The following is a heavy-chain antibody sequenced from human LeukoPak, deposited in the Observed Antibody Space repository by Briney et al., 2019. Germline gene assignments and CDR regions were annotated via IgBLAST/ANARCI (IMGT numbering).Heavy chain of an antibody. V-gene: IGHV4-39*07. CDR2: S. J-gene: IGHJ6*02. D-gene: IGHD2-2*01. Sequence: SETLSLTCTVSGGSMTSGDYYWGWIRQFPGTGLQWIGTSHQGASLKSRVTISLDTSKNQFSLRLTSVTAADTAVYYCARVLGLYQEGMDVWGPGITVTVSS. CDR3: ARVLGLYQEGMDV. CDR1: GGSMTSGDYY.